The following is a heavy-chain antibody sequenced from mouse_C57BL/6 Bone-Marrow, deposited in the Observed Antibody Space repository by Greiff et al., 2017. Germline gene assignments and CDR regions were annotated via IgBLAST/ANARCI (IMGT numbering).Heavy chain of an antibody. Sequence: QVQLQQSGAELVKPGASVKMSCKASGYTFTSYWITWVKQRPGQGLEWIGDIYPGSGSTNYNEKFKSKATLTVDTSSSTAYMQLSSLTSEDSAVYYCARWAYYYGSGGFAYWGQGTLVTVSA. V-gene: IGHV1-55*01. D-gene: IGHD1-1*01. CDR1: GYTFTSYW. CDR2: IYPGSGST. CDR3: ARWAYYYGSGGFAY. J-gene: IGHJ3*01.